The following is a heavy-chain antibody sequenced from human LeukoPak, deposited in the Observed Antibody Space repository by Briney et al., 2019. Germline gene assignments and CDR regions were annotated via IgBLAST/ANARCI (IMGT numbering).Heavy chain of an antibody. D-gene: IGHD6-13*01. CDR1: GGSISSGDYY. J-gene: IGHJ3*02. Sequence: ASQTLSLTCTVSGGSISSGDYYWSWIRQPPGKGLEWIGYIYYSGSTYYNPSLKSRVTISVDTSKNQFSLKLSSVTAADTAVYYCARHKKQLVRVAFDIWGQGTMVTVSS. CDR2: IYYSGST. CDR3: ARHKKQLVRVAFDI. V-gene: IGHV4-30-4*01.